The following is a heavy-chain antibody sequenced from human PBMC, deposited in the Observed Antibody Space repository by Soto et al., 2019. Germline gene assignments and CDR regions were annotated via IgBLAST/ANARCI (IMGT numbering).Heavy chain of an antibody. J-gene: IGHJ5*02. CDR2: LYYNGFT. CDR3: ARQDDFWRGDSWFDP. CDR1: GGSISSGSYY. D-gene: IGHD3-3*01. Sequence: QLHLEESGPGLVKPSETLSLTCTVSGGSISSGSYYWGWIRQPQGKGPEWIGGLYYNGFTYYNPSLKSRLILSVDKSKNQFSLKLTSVTAADTAVYYCARQDDFWRGDSWFDPWGQGTLVTVSS. V-gene: IGHV4-39*01.